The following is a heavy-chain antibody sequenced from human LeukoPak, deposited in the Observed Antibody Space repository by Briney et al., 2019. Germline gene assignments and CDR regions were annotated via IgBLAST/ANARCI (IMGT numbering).Heavy chain of an antibody. Sequence: GGSLRLSCAASGFTFSSYEMNWVRQAPGKGLEWVSYISRSSGSSIYYADSVKGRFTISRDNAKNSLYLQMNSLRAEDTAVYYCAGDSSGWYYFDYWGQGILVTVSS. V-gene: IGHV3-48*03. CDR1: GFTFSSYE. D-gene: IGHD6-19*01. CDR2: ISRSSGSSI. J-gene: IGHJ4*02. CDR3: AGDSSGWYYFDY.